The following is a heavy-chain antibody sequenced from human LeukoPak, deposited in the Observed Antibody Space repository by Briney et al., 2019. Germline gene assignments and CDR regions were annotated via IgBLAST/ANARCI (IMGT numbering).Heavy chain of an antibody. Sequence: SETLSLTCTVSGGSISSGYYWGWIRQPPGKGLEWIGSIYHSGSTYYNPSLKSRVTISVDTSKNQFSLKLSSVTAADTAVYYCARSPQYYYDSSGYYANWFDPWGQGTLVTVSS. J-gene: IGHJ5*02. CDR2: IYHSGST. V-gene: IGHV4-38-2*02. CDR1: GGSISSGYY. D-gene: IGHD3-22*01. CDR3: ARSPQYYYDSSGYYANWFDP.